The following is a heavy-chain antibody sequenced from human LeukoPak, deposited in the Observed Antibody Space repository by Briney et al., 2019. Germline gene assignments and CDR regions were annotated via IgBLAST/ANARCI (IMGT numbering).Heavy chain of an antibody. J-gene: IGHJ5*02. CDR2: IYYSGST. D-gene: IGHD3-10*01. V-gene: IGHV4-39*01. CDR3: ARMKILVRGVIFGNWFDP. Sequence: SETLSFTCTVSGGSISSSSYYWGWIRQPPGEGLEWIGSIYYSGSTYYNPSLKSRVTISVDTSKNQFSLKLSSVTAADTAVYYCARMKILVRGVIFGNWFDPWGQGALVTVSS. CDR1: GGSISSSSYY.